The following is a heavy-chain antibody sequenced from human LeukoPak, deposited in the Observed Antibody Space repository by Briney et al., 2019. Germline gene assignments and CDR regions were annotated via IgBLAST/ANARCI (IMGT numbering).Heavy chain of an antibody. CDR2: MNPNSGNT. J-gene: IGHJ4*02. CDR1: GYTFTSYD. Sequence: ASVKVSCKASGYTFTSYDINWVRQATGQGLEWMGWMNPNSGNTGYAQKFQGRVTITRNTSISTAYMELSSLRHEDTAVYYCARGSSWYGGGVDYWGQGTLVTVSS. D-gene: IGHD6-13*01. V-gene: IGHV1-8*03. CDR3: ARGSSWYGGGVDY.